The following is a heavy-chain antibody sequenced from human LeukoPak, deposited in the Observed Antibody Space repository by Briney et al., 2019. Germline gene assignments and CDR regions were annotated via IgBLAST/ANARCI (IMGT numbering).Heavy chain of an antibody. Sequence: ASVKVSCKASGYTFTGYYMHWVRQAPGQGLEWMGRINPNSGGTNYAQKFQGRVTMTRDTSISTAYMELRSLRSDDTAVYYCASVGATKGLPYYFDYWGRGTLVTVSS. D-gene: IGHD1-26*01. CDR1: GYTFTGYY. CDR2: INPNSGGT. CDR3: ASVGATKGLPYYFDY. V-gene: IGHV1-2*06. J-gene: IGHJ4*02.